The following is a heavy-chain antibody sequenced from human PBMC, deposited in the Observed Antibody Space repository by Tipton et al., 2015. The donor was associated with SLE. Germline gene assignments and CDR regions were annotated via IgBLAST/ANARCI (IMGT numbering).Heavy chain of an antibody. CDR1: GYTFKKNF. CDR2: IYPGSGHT. J-gene: IGHJ4*02. V-gene: IGHV1-46*02. D-gene: IGHD4-17*01. CDR3: ARAHGDAGIGY. Sequence: VQLVQSGAEVKKPGASVKISCKASGYTFKKNFMHWVRQAPGQGLEWMGRIYPGSGHTTYAQKLQGRVTMTGDTSTSTAYMDLSSLRSEDTAVYYCARAHGDAGIGYWGQGTLVTVSS.